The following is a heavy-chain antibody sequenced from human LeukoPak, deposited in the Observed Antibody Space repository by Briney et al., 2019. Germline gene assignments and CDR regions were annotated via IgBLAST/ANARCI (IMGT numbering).Heavy chain of an antibody. D-gene: IGHD3-9*01. Sequence: GGSLRLSCAASGLSFSTFAMSWVRQGPARGLEWVSSIRGNGETFYADSVKGRFTISRDNSKNTLYLQMNSLRAEDTAVYYCARGRVLRYFDWLSLGYWGQGTLVTVSS. CDR2: IRGNGET. CDR1: GLSFSTFA. V-gene: IGHV3-23*01. J-gene: IGHJ4*02. CDR3: ARGRVLRYFDWLSLGY.